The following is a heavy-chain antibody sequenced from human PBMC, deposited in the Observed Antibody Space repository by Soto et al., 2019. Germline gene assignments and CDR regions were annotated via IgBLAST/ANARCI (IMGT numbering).Heavy chain of an antibody. Sequence: QVQLQESGPGLVKPSETLSLTCSLSGDSIRDFYWSWIRLPPGKTLEWIGYIHNGITNYNPSLKSRFTIPVDTYNNTFFLNRNSVTAADTAMYYCARDEFGYASGRYPWASWCQGVLVTVSP. V-gene: IGHV4-59*01. J-gene: IGHJ5*02. CDR3: ARDEFGYASGRYPWAS. CDR2: IHNGIT. CDR1: GDSIRDFY. D-gene: IGHD3-10*01.